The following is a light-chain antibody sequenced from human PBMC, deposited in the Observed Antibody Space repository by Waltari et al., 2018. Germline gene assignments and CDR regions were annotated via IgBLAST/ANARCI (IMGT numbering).Light chain of an antibody. CDR2: AAS. Sequence: DLKMTHSPSSLSASVGARVTITCRASQGIRNDLGSYQQKPGKAPKRLLYAASSVQSGVPSRFSGSGSGTEFTLTITSLQPEDFATYDCLQHNSYPRPVGQGTKVEIK. J-gene: IGKJ1*01. V-gene: IGKV1-17*01. CDR1: QGIRND. CDR3: LQHNSYPRP.